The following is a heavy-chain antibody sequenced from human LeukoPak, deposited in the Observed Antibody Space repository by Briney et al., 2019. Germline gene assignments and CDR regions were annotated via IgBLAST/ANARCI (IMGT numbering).Heavy chain of an antibody. J-gene: IGHJ4*02. CDR3: ARGTSVATPVDY. D-gene: IGHD5-12*01. CDR2: IIPILGIA. V-gene: IGHV1-69*02. CDR1: GGTFSSYT. Sequence: SVKVSCKASGGTFSSYTISWVRQAPGQGLEWMGRIIPILGIANYAQKFQGRVTITADKSTGTAYMELSSLRSEDTAVYYCARGTSVATPVDYWGQGTLVTVSS.